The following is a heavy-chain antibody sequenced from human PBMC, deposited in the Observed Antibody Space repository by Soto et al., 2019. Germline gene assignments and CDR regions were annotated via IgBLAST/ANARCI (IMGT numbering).Heavy chain of an antibody. V-gene: IGHV3-66*04. J-gene: IGHJ4*02. D-gene: IGHD3-10*01. CDR3: ARRYHYGSGSYPYDY. Sequence: GGSLRLSCAASGFTVSNNYMSWVRQAPGKGLEWVSVIYSGGSTYYAKSVKGRFTIYRDNSKNTVYLQMNSLKAEYTAVYYCARRYHYGSGSYPYDYGGQGTMVTVSS. CDR1: GFTVSNNY. CDR2: IYSGGST.